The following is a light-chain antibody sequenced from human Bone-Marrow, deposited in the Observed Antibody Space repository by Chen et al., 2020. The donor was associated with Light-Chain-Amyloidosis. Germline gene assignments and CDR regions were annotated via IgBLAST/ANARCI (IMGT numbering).Light chain of an antibody. J-gene: IGLJ3*02. CDR1: NIGSTS. CDR2: DDS. CDR3: QVWDRSSDRPV. Sequence: SYVLTQPSPVSVAPGRPATIARGGNNIGSTSVHWYQQTPGQAPLLVVYDDSDRPSGIPERLSGSNSGNTATLTISRVEAGDEADYYCQVWDRSSDRPVFGGGTKLTVL. V-gene: IGLV3-21*02.